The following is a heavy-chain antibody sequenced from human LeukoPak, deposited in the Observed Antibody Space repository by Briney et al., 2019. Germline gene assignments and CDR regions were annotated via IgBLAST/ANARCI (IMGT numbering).Heavy chain of an antibody. CDR3: ARLGGTMIVVVPYYFDY. D-gene: IGHD3-22*01. V-gene: IGHV5-51*01. CDR1: GYSFTNYW. CDR2: IFPGDSDT. J-gene: IGHJ4*02. Sequence: GESLKISCKGSGYSFTNYWIAWVRQMPGKGLEWMGIIFPGDSDTRYSPSFQGQVTFSADKSISTAYLQWSSLKASDTAMYYCARLGGTMIVVVPYYFDYWGQGTLVTVSS.